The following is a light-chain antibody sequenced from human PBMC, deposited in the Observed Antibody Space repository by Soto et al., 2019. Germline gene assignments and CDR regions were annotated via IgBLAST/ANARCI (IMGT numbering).Light chain of an antibody. CDR1: SSDVGGYNY. Sequence: QSVLTKPRSVSGSPGQSVTISCTGTSSDVGGYNYVSWYQQHPGKAPKLMIYDVSERPSGVPDRFSGSKSGNTASLTISGLQAEDEADYYCCSYAGSPYVFGTATKVTLL. CDR2: DVS. CDR3: CSYAGSPYV. J-gene: IGLJ1*01. V-gene: IGLV2-11*01.